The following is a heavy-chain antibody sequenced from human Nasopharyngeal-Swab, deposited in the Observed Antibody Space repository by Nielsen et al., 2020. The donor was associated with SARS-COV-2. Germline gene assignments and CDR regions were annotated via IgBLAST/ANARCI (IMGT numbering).Heavy chain of an antibody. J-gene: IGHJ3*02. Sequence: GGSLRLSCAASGFTFSSYAMSWVRQAPGKGLEWVSAISGSGGSTYYEDSVKGRFTISRDNSKNTLYLQMNSLRAEDTAVYYCAKDGMVRGAFDIWGQGTMVTVSS. CDR1: GFTFSSYA. D-gene: IGHD5-18*01. CDR2: ISGSGGST. V-gene: IGHV3-23*01. CDR3: AKDGMVRGAFDI.